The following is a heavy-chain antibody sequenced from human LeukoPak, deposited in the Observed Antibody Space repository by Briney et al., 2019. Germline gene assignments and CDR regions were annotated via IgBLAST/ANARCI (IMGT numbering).Heavy chain of an antibody. V-gene: IGHV4-34*01. D-gene: IGHD6-13*01. J-gene: IGHJ3*02. CDR1: GGSFSGYY. CDR3: ARHYIAAGGGDAFDI. Sequence: ASETLSLTCAVYGGSFSGYYWSWIRQPPGKGLEWIGEIDHSGSTNYNPSLKSRVTISVDTSKNQFSLKLSSVTAADTAMYYCARHYIAAGGGDAFDIWGQGTMVTVSS. CDR2: IDHSGST.